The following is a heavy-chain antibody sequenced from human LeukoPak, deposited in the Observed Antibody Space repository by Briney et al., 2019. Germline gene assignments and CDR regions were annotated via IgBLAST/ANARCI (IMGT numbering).Heavy chain of an antibody. V-gene: IGHV3-74*03. CDR3: ARDERGNWNDTPRY. J-gene: IGHJ4*02. CDR1: GFTFSSYS. D-gene: IGHD1-1*01. Sequence: GGSLRLSCAASGFTFSSYSMNWVRQAPGKGLVWVSRINLDGRSTTYADSVKGRFTISRDNAKNTLYLQMNSLRDEDTGIYYCARDERGNWNDTPRYWGQGTLVTVSS. CDR2: INLDGRST.